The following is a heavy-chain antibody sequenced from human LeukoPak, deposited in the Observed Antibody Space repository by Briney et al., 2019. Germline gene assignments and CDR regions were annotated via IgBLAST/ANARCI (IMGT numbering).Heavy chain of an antibody. J-gene: IGHJ6*04. CDR2: IIPIFGIA. CDR1: GGTFSSYA. Sequence: SVKVSCKASGGTFSSYAISWVRRAPGQGLEWMGGIIPIFGIANYAQKFQGRVTITADESTSTAYMELSSLRSEDTAVYYCASSTRGIVVAYYYYGMDVWGKGTTVPVSS. D-gene: IGHD2-15*01. CDR3: ASSTRGIVVAYYYYGMDV. V-gene: IGHV1-69*01.